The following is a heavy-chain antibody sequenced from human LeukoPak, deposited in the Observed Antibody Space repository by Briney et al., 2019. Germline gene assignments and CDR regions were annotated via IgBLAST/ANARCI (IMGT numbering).Heavy chain of an antibody. CDR3: ARSSIIAAAGPYYFDY. V-gene: IGHV1-69*06. CDR2: IIPIFGTA. CDR1: GYKFNDYY. Sequence: ASVKVSCKTSGYKFNDYYIHWVRQAPGQGLEWMGGIIPIFGTANYAQKFQGRVTITADKSTSTAYMELSSLRSEDTAVYYCARSSIIAAAGPYYFDYWGQGTLVTVSS. J-gene: IGHJ4*02. D-gene: IGHD6-13*01.